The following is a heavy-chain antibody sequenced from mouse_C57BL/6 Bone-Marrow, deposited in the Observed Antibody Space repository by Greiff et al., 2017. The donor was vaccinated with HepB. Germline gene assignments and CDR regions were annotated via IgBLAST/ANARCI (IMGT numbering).Heavy chain of an antibody. V-gene: IGHV1-26*01. Sequence: VQLQQSGPELVKPGASVKISCKASGYTFTDYYMNWVKQSHGKSLEWIGDINPNNGGTSYNQKFKGKATLTVDKSSSTAYMELRSLTSEDSAVYYCARIYYGYFLDYWGQGTTLTVSS. J-gene: IGHJ2*01. D-gene: IGHD2-3*01. CDR3: ARIYYGYFLDY. CDR2: INPNNGGT. CDR1: GYTFTDYY.